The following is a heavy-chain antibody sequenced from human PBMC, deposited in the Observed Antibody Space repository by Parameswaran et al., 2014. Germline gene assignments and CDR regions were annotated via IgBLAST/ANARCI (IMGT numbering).Heavy chain of an antibody. CDR2: MNPNSGNT. J-gene: IGHJ4*02. V-gene: IGHV1-8*01. D-gene: IGHD3-22*01. Sequence: VRQAPGQGLEWMGWMNPNSGNTGYAQKFQGRVTMTRNTSISTAYMELSSLRSEDTAVYYCARTADDSSGYYPYWGQGTLVTVSS. CDR3: ARTADDSSGYYPY.